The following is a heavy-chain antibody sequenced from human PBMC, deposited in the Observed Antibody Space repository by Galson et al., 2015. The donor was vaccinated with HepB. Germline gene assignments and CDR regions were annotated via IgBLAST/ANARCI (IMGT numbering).Heavy chain of an antibody. V-gene: IGHV3-30*03. CDR1: GFTFSSYG. CDR2: ISYDGSNK. J-gene: IGHJ4*02. D-gene: IGHD3-16*02. CDR3: VRGITFGGVIVPFDY. Sequence: SLRLSCAASGFTFSSYGMHWVRQAPGKGLEWVAVISYDGSNKYYADSVKGRFTISRDNSKNTLYLQMNSLRAEDTAVYYCVRGITFGGVIVPFDYWGQGTLVSVSS.